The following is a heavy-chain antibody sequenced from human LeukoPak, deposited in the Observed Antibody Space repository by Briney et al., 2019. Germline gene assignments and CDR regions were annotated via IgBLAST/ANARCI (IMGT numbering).Heavy chain of an antibody. D-gene: IGHD6-19*01. CDR1: AGFVSNSNYY. Sequence: SETLSLTCTVSAGFVSNSNYYWGWIRQPPGKGLEWIGSIYYSGSTYYNPSLKSRVTISVDSSKNQFSLKLSSVTAADTAVYYCARLHLVSSGWYPMADSWGQGTLVTVSS. J-gene: IGHJ4*02. CDR3: ARLHLVSSGWYPMADS. CDR2: IYYSGST. V-gene: IGHV4-39*07.